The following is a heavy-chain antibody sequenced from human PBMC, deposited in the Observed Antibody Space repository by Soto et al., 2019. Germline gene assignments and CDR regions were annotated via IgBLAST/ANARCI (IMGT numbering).Heavy chain of an antibody. Sequence: QVQLVQSGAEVKKPGSSVKVSCKASGGTFSSYAISWVRQAPGQGLEWMGGIIPIFGTANYAQKFQGRVTITADESTSTAYMELSSLRSEDTAVYYCASDGGVGYYDSSGQFDYWGQGTLVTVSS. CDR3: ASDGGVGYYDSSGQFDY. V-gene: IGHV1-69*01. J-gene: IGHJ4*02. CDR2: IIPIFGTA. D-gene: IGHD3-22*01. CDR1: GGTFSSYA.